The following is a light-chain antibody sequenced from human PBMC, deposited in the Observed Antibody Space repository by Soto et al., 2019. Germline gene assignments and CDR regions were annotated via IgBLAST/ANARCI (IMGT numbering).Light chain of an antibody. J-gene: IGKJ2*01. CDR2: GSS. V-gene: IGKV3-15*01. Sequence: EILITQSPATLSVSPGERATLSCRASQSITSNLAWYQQTPGQAPRLLIYGSSTRDTGIPARFSGSGSGTEFTLPISRLEPEDFEVYYCQQRDNWPYTFGQGTKVDIK. CDR3: QQRDNWPYT. CDR1: QSITSN.